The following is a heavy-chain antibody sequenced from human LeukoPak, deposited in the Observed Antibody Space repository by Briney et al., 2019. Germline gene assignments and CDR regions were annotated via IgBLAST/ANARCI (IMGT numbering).Heavy chain of an antibody. Sequence: GESLEISCKGSGYSFTSYWIGWVRQMPGKGLEYMGIIYPGDSDTRYSPSFQGQVTISADKSISTAYLQWSSLKASDTAMYYCVTLRYFDWFLFDYWGQGTLVTVSS. CDR1: GYSFTSYW. J-gene: IGHJ4*02. D-gene: IGHD3-9*01. CDR3: VTLRYFDWFLFDY. V-gene: IGHV5-51*01. CDR2: IYPGDSDT.